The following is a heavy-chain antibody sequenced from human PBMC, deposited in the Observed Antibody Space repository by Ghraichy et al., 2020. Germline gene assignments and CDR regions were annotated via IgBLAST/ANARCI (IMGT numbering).Heavy chain of an antibody. V-gene: IGHV3-74*01. D-gene: IGHD1-14*01. CDR2: LNIDGTTV. CDR1: GFSFTDNW. J-gene: IGHJ4*02. CDR3: VRSYKDALRHFDY. Sequence: GGSLRLSCAASGFSFTDNWMHWVRQTPGRGLEWVSHLNIDGTTVNYADSVKGRFTTARDNAKKTMYLQMISLTVEDTAVYYCVRSYKDALRHFDYWGQGTLVTVSS.